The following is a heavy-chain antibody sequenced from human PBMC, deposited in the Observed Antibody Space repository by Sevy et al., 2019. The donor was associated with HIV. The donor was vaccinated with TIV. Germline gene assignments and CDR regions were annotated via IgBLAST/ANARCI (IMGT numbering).Heavy chain of an antibody. CDR1: GGSISNYY. Sequence: SETLSLTCTVSGGSISNYYWSWIRQPPGKGLEWIGYIYYSGSTNYNPSLKSRVTISVDTSRNQFSLKLSSVTAADTAVYYCARERQLVLDYWAREPWSPSPQ. V-gene: IGHV4-59*01. CDR2: IYYSGST. J-gene: IGHJ4*02. D-gene: IGHD1-1*01. CDR3: ARERQLVLDY.